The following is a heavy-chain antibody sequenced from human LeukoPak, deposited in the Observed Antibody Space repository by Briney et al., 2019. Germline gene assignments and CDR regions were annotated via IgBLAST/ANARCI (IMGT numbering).Heavy chain of an antibody. CDR3: ARDNSGYDFYH. Sequence: PSETLSLTCTVSGGSISSSSYYWGWIRQPPGKGLEWIGSIYYSGSTYYNPSLKSRVTISVDTSKNQFSLKLSSVTAADTAVYYCARDNSGYDFYHWGQGTLVTVSS. V-gene: IGHV4-39*07. CDR1: GGSISSSSYY. J-gene: IGHJ4*02. D-gene: IGHD5-12*01. CDR2: IYYSGST.